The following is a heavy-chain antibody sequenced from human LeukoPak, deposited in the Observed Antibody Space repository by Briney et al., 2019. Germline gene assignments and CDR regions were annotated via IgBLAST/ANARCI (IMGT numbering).Heavy chain of an antibody. CDR2: IHLSVST. J-gene: IGHJ4*02. D-gene: IGHD6-19*01. CDR1: GDSISSDKW. CDR3: ACHSGWSGPSE. V-gene: IGHV4-4*02. Sequence: SETLFLTCTVSGDSISSDKWWSWVRQPPGKGLGYIGEIHLSVSTNYNPSLKSRLTISVDKSKNQFSLKLSSVTAADTAVYYCACHSGWSGPSEWGQGTLVTVSS.